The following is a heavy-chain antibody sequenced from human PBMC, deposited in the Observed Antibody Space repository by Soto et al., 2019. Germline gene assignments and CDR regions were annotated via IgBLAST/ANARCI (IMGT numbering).Heavy chain of an antibody. J-gene: IGHJ6*02. CDR2: INPSGGST. V-gene: IGHV1-46*01. D-gene: IGHD2-15*01. CDR3: ARAGAAPYYYYGMDV. Sequence: GASVKVSCKASGYSFTNYYIHWVRQAPRQGLEWMGIINPSGGSTSYAQKSQGRVTMTRDTSTSTVYMELSSLRSEDTAVYYCARAGAAPYYYYGMDVWGQGTRVTVSS. CDR1: GYSFTNYY.